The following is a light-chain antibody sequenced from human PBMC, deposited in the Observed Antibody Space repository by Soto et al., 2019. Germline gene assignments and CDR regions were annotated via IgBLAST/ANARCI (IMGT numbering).Light chain of an antibody. J-gene: IGKJ1*01. CDR2: GAS. V-gene: IGKV3-15*01. Sequence: EIVMTQSPATLSVSPGERATLSGSASQSVSSNLAWYQQKPGQAPRLLIYGASIRATGIPARFSGSGSGTEFTLTISTLQSEDFAIYYCQHYNNWPPWTFGQGTKVDIK. CDR3: QHYNNWPPWT. CDR1: QSVSSN.